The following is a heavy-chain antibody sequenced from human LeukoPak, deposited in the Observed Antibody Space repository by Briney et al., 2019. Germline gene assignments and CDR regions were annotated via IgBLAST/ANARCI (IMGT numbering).Heavy chain of an antibody. J-gene: IGHJ4*02. CDR3: AKGRGFRVWDPWDN. CDR2: IRYDGSNK. CDR1: GFTFSSYG. D-gene: IGHD3-16*01. V-gene: IGHV3-30*02. Sequence: GGSLRLSCAASGFTFSSYGMHWVRQAPGKGLEWVAFIRYDGSNKYYADSVKGRFTISRDNSKNTLYLQVNSLRVEDTAGYYCAKGRGFRVWDPWDNWGQGTLITVSS.